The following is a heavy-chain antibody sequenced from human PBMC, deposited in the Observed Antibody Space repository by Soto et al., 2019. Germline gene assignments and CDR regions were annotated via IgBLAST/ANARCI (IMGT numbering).Heavy chain of an antibody. J-gene: IGHJ4*01. D-gene: IGHD6-13*01. CDR2: IYYSGST. CDR1: GGTISSYY. CDR3: ARGLIAAAGTGFAY. V-gene: IGHV4-59*01. Sequence: SXTLSLACTVSGGTISSYYWVWIRQPPGKGLEWIGYIYYSGSTNYNPSLKSRVTISVDTSKNQFPLKLSSVTAADTAVYYCARGLIAAAGTGFAYWGHGTLVTV.